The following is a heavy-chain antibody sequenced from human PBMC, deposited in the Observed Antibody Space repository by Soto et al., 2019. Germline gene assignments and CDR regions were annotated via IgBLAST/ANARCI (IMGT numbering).Heavy chain of an antibody. CDR2: TRQDGGQS. J-gene: IGHJ4*02. CDR1: GFTLCSYW. Sequence: EVQLVESGGGLVQPGGSLRLSCEASGFTLCSYWMSWIRQAPGKGLEWVANTRQDGGQSFLVDSGQGRFTVSRATAKISVELQMNSLRAEDNSVYYSVRVGSTAWHFDAGGQGTLVSVSS. D-gene: IGHD1-7*01. V-gene: IGHV3-7*01. CDR3: VRVGSTAWHFDA.